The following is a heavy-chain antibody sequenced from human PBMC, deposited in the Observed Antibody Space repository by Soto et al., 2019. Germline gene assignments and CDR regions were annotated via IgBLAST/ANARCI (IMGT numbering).Heavy chain of an antibody. J-gene: IGHJ6*02. D-gene: IGHD3-3*01. V-gene: IGHV1-2*04. Sequence: VSVKVACKASGYTLTGYYMHWVRQAPGQGLEWMGWINPNSGGTNYAQKFQGWVTMTRDTSISTAYMELGRLRSGDTAGYYCARGGGRDRLYDCWSGWGNGMDVWGQGTTVTVSS. CDR2: INPNSGGT. CDR1: GYTLTGYY. CDR3: ARGGGRDRLYDCWSGWGNGMDV.